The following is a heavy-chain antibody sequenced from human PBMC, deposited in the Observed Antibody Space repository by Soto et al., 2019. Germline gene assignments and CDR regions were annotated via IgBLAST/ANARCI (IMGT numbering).Heavy chain of an antibody. V-gene: IGHV3-23*01. CDR3: AKLSVMSTRIDC. CDR1: GFTFSNYA. J-gene: IGHJ4*02. D-gene: IGHD3-16*01. Sequence: GGSLRLSCAASGFTFSNYAMSWVRQAPGKGLEWVSGISVSDSGGDTYYADSVKGRFTISRDNSTNTLYLQMNSLRVEDTAVYYCAKLSVMSTRIDCWGQGTLVTVSS. CDR2: ISVSDSGGDT.